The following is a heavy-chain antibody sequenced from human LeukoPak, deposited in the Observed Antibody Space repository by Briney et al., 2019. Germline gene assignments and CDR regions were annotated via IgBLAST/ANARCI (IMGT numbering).Heavy chain of an antibody. CDR1: GFTFSSYG. CDR3: ARAKYSSGSLGY. J-gene: IGHJ4*02. V-gene: IGHV3-30*02. D-gene: IGHD6-19*01. Sequence: PGGSLRLSCAASGFTFSSYGMHWVRQAPGKGLEWVAFIRYDGSNKYYADSVKGRFTISRDNSKNTVYLQMNSLRAEDTAIYYCARAKYSSGSLGYWGQGTLVTVSS. CDR2: IRYDGSNK.